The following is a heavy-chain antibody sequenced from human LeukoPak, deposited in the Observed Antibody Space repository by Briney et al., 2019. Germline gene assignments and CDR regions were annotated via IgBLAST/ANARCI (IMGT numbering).Heavy chain of an antibody. CDR2: INWSGAGT. D-gene: IGHD3-10*01. J-gene: IGHJ4*02. CDR1: GFSFDDYG. CDR3: AKTSAGIRGGYFDY. V-gene: IGHV3-20*04. Sequence: PGGSLRLSCATSGFSFDDYGMSWVRQAPGKGPEWVSGINWSGAGTGYADSVKGRLTISRDNAKKSLYLQMNSLTAEDTALYYCAKTSAGIRGGYFDYWGQGTLVTVSS.